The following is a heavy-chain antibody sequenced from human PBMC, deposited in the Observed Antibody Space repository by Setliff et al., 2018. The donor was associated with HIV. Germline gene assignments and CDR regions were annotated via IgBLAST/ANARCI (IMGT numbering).Heavy chain of an antibody. J-gene: IGHJ5*02. Sequence: SETLSLTCTVSGGSISSSNYYWGWIRQPPGKGREWIGSIFYSGSANYNPSLTSPVTISVDTSKTQLSLRLTSLSAADTAVYYCARHRYSSSINWFDPWGQGTLVTVSS. CDR3: ARHRYSSSINWFDP. D-gene: IGHD6-13*01. CDR1: GGSISSSNYY. CDR2: IFYSGSA. V-gene: IGHV4-39*01.